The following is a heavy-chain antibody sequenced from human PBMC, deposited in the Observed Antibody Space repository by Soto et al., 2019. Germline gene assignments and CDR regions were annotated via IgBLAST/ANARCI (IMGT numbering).Heavy chain of an antibody. CDR2: IYSGGST. CDR3: ARGDYDFWSGASGHWCDP. CDR1: GFTVSSNY. D-gene: IGHD3-3*01. J-gene: IGHJ5*02. V-gene: IGHV3-66*01. Sequence: EVQLVESGGGLVQPGGSLRLSCAASGFTVSSNYMSWVRQAPGKGLEWVSVIYSGGSTYYADSVKGRFTISRDNSKNTLYLQRISMGAEDTAVYYCARGDYDFWSGASGHWCDPWGQGTLVTVSS.